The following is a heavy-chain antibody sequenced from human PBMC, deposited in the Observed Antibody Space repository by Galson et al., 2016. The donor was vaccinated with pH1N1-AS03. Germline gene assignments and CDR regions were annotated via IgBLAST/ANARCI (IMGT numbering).Heavy chain of an antibody. D-gene: IGHD5-12*01. J-gene: IGHJ6*04. Sequence: SLRLSCAASGFTFSDYYMTWIRQAAGKGLEWVSYISSSGDSIYYADSVKGRFTISRDNAKNSLYLQMNSLRADDTAVYYCAVWGYISGTHGLDVWGKGTTVTVSP. CDR1: GFTFSDYY. V-gene: IGHV3-11*04. CDR2: ISSSGDSI. CDR3: AVWGYISGTHGLDV.